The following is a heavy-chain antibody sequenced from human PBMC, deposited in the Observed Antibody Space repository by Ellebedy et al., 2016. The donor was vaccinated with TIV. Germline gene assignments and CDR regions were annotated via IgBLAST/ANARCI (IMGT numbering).Heavy chain of an antibody. V-gene: IGHV3-48*01. CDR3: ARARYYYDSSGPDY. D-gene: IGHD3-22*01. Sequence: GESLKISCAASGFTFSSYSMNWVRQAPGKGLEWVSYISSSSSTIYYADSVKGRFTISRDNSKNTLYLQMNSLRAEDTAVYYCARARYYYDSSGPDYWGQGTLVTVSS. CDR1: GFTFSSYS. CDR2: ISSSSSTI. J-gene: IGHJ4*02.